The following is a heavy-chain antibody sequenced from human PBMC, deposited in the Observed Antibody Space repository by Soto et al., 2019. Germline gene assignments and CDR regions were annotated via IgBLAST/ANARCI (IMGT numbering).Heavy chain of an antibody. CDR3: ARDLRTVAGIYYYYYGMDV. CDR2: INTYNGNT. V-gene: IGHV1-18*01. J-gene: IGHJ6*02. Sequence: GASVKVSCKASGYTFPSYGINWVRQAPGQGLEWMGWINTYNGNTNYAQEFQGRVTMTTDTSTSTVYMELRSLRSDDTAVYYCARDLRTVAGIYYYYYGMDVWGQGTTVTVS. CDR1: GYTFPSYG. D-gene: IGHD6-19*01.